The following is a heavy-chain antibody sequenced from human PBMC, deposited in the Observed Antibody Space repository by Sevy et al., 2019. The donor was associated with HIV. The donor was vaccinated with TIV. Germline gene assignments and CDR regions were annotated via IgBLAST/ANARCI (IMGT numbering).Heavy chain of an antibody. Sequence: SETLSLTCTVSGGSINNYFWSWIRQPPGKGLEWIGYIYYSGSTNYNPPLKSRVTISVDTSKNQLSLKLSSVTAADTAVYYCARESIGAVGDFDYWGQGTLVTVSS. D-gene: IGHD6-13*01. CDR2: IYYSGST. J-gene: IGHJ4*02. CDR3: ARESIGAVGDFDY. CDR1: GGSINNYF. V-gene: IGHV4-59*01.